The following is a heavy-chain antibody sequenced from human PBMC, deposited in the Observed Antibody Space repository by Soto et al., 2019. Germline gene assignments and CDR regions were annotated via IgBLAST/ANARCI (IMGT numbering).Heavy chain of an antibody. CDR3: AKVPTDDFWSGYFYFDY. J-gene: IGHJ4*02. Sequence: GGSLRLSCAASGFTFSSYAMSWVRQAPGKGLEWVSAISGSGGSTYYADSVKGRFTISRDNSKNTLYLQMNSLRAEDTAVYYCAKVPTDDFWSGYFYFDYWGQGTLVTVSS. CDR2: ISGSGGST. CDR1: GFTFSSYA. V-gene: IGHV3-23*01. D-gene: IGHD3-3*01.